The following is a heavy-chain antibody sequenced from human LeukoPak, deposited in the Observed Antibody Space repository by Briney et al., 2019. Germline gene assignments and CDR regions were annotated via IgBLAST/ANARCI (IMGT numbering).Heavy chain of an antibody. CDR2: ISWNSGSI. Sequence: PGRSLRLSCAASGFTFDDYAMHWVRQAPGKGLEWVSGISWNSGSIGYADSVKGRFTISRDNAKNSLYLQMNSLRAEDTALYYCAKGQDTGSYYRYFQHWGQGTLVTVSS. J-gene: IGHJ1*01. V-gene: IGHV3-9*01. D-gene: IGHD1-26*01. CDR1: GFTFDDYA. CDR3: AKGQDTGSYYRYFQH.